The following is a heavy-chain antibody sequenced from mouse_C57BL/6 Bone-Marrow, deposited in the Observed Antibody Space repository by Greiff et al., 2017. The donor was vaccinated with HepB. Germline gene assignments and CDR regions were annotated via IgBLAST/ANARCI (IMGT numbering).Heavy chain of an antibody. V-gene: IGHV1-81*01. D-gene: IGHD1-1*01. J-gene: IGHJ4*01. CDR2: IYPRSGNT. CDR3: ARGTTVYYAMDY. Sequence: QVQLKESGAELARPGASVKLSCKASGYTFTSYGISWVKQRTGQGLEWIGEIYPRSGNTYYNEKFKGKATLTADKSSSTAYMELRSLTSEDSAVYFCARGTTVYYAMDYWGQVTSVTVSS. CDR1: GYTFTSYG.